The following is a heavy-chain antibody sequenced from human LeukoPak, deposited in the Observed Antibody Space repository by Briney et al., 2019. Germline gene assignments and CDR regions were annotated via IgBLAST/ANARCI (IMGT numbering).Heavy chain of an antibody. CDR1: GGSFSDYI. Sequence: PSETLSLTCAVSGGSFSDYIWRWIRQPPGGGLEWIGEIHDSGSTNSNPSLKSRVSISVDTSKKQFSLKLSSVTTADTAVYYCARVEEGYGSGRRGNFYYYYMDVWGKGTAVTISS. V-gene: IGHV4-34*01. CDR2: IHDSGST. J-gene: IGHJ6*03. CDR3: ARVEEGYGSGRRGNFYYYYMDV. D-gene: IGHD3-10*01.